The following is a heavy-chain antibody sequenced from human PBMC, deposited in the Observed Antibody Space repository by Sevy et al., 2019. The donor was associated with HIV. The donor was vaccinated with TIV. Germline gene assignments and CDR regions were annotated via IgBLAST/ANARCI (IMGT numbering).Heavy chain of an antibody. J-gene: IGHJ6*02. V-gene: IGHV3-23*01. CDR1: GFTFSRNA. CDR2: ITGSGGST. CDR3: AKVGYCSSTSCYSIYYGMDV. D-gene: IGHD2-2*02. Sequence: GGSLRRSCAASGFTFSRNAMSWVRQAPGKGLEWASGITGSGGSTYYADSVKGRFTISRDNSKNMLYLKMKSLGVEDTAVYYCAKVGYCSSTSCYSIYYGMDVWGQGTTVTVSS.